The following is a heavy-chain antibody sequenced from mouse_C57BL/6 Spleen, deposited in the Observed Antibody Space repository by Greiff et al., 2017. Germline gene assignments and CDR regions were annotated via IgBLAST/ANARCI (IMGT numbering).Heavy chain of an antibody. J-gene: IGHJ1*03. CDR2: IDPEDGES. CDR3: ARRGYPVKGYFDV. Sequence: LMESGAELVKPGASVKLSCTASGFNIKDYHMHWVKQRTEQGLEWIGRIDPEDGESKYAPKFQGKATITADTSSNTAYLQLSSLTSEDTAVYYCARRGYPVKGYFDVWGTGTTVTVSS. CDR1: GFNIKDYH. D-gene: IGHD3-1*01. V-gene: IGHV14-2*01.